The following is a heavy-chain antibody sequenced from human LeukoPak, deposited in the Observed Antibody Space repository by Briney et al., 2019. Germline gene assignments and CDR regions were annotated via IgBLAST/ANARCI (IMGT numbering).Heavy chain of an antibody. CDR3: ARDWGATAFYFDY. CDR2: IYYSGST. J-gene: IGHJ4*02. D-gene: IGHD1-26*01. Sequence: SETLSLICTVSGNSVSSGSYYWSWIRQPPGKGLEWIGYIYYSGSTNYNPSLKSRVTISADTSKNQFSLKLSSVTAADTAVYYCARDWGATAFYFDYWGQGTLVTVSS. CDR1: GNSVSSGSYY. V-gene: IGHV4-61*01.